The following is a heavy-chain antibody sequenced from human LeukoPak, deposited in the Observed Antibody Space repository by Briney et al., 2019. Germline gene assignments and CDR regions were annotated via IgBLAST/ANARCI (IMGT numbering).Heavy chain of an antibody. CDR3: ARGARTPSGYGSRTAGRANWFDP. CDR2: INHSGST. V-gene: IGHV4-34*01. CDR1: GGSFSGYY. D-gene: IGHD5-12*01. Sequence: SETLSLTCVVYGGSFSGYYWSWIRQPPGKGLEWIGEINHSGSTNYNPSLKSRVTISVDTSKNQFSLKLSSVTAADTAVYYCARGARTPSGYGSRTAGRANWFDPWGQGTLVTVSS. J-gene: IGHJ5*02.